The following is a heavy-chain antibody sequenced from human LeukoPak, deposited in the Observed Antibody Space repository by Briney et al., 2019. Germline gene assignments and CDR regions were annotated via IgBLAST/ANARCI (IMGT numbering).Heavy chain of an antibody. Sequence: GGSLRLSCAASGFTFSSYAMSWVRQALGKGLEWVSAISGSGGSTYYADSVKGRFTISRDNSKNTLYLQMNSLRAEDTAVYHCASVVAATHFDYWGQGTLVTVSS. J-gene: IGHJ4*02. CDR1: GFTFSSYA. CDR2: ISGSGGST. V-gene: IGHV3-23*01. D-gene: IGHD2-15*01. CDR3: ASVVAATHFDY.